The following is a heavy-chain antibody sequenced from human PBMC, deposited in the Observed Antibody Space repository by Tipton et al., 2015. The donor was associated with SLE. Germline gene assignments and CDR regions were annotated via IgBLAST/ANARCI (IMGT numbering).Heavy chain of an antibody. CDR2: IYYSGST. D-gene: IGHD2-8*01. J-gene: IGHJ4*02. CDR1: GGSISSSSYY. CDR3: ARGGVSTY. V-gene: IGHV4-39*07. Sequence: TLSLTCTVSGGSISSSSYYWGWIRQPPGKGLEWIGSIYYSGSTNYNPSLKSRVTISVDTSKNQFSLKLSSVTAADTAVYYCARGGVSTYWGQGTLVTVSS.